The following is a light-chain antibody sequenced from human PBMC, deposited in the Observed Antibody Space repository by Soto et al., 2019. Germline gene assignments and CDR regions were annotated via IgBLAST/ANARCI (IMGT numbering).Light chain of an antibody. J-gene: IGLJ3*02. CDR3: ISYTSSSTWV. CDR1: SSDVGGYNY. Sequence: QSALTQPASVSGSPGQSITISCTGTSSDVGGYNYVSWYQHHPGKAPKLMIYEVSNRPSGVSDRFSGSRSGNTASLTISGLQAEDESDYYCISYTSSSTWVFGGGTQLT. V-gene: IGLV2-14*01. CDR2: EVS.